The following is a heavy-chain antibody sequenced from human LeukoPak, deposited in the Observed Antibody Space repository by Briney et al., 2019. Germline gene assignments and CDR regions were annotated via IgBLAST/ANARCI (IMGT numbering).Heavy chain of an antibody. V-gene: IGHV3-20*04. J-gene: IGHJ3*02. CDR2: INWKGGST. Sequence: GGSLRLSCAASGFTFDDYGMSWVRQAPGKGLEWVSGINWKGGSTGYADSVKGRFTISRDNAKNSLYLQMNSLRAEDTALYYCAKDLGAGGARSAFDIWGQGTMVTVSS. D-gene: IGHD1-26*01. CDR1: GFTFDDYG. CDR3: AKDLGAGGARSAFDI.